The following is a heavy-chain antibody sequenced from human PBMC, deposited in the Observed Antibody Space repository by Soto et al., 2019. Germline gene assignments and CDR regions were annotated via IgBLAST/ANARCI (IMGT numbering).Heavy chain of an antibody. CDR1: GVSFNSYG. CDR3: TKMKLASLDR. Sequence: QVQLLQSGAEVKRPGSSVRVSCKASGVSFNSYGFAWVRQAPGQGLEWLGKITPNMPLTNYAQSFQGRVIITAETSTSTSYLELTRLTSEDTAVYSCTKMKLASLDRWGQGTLVTVSS. CDR2: ITPNMPLT. V-gene: IGHV1-69*09. J-gene: IGHJ4*02.